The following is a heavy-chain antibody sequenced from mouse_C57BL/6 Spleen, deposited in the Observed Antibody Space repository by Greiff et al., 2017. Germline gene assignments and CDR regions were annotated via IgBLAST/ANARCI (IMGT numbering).Heavy chain of an antibody. V-gene: IGHV3-6*01. CDR2: ISYDGSN. CDR3: AREGDYYAMDY. CDR1: GYSITSGYY. Sequence: EVKLMESGPGLVKPSQSLSLTCSVTGYSITSGYYWNWIRQFPGNKLEWMGYISYDGSNNYNPSLKNRISITRDTSKNQFFLKLNYVTTEDSATYYCAREGDYYAMDYWGQGTSVTVSS. J-gene: IGHJ4*01.